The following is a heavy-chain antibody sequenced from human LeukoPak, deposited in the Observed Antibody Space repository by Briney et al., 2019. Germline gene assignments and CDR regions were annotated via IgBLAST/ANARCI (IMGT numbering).Heavy chain of an antibody. Sequence: GGSLRLSCAASGFTFSSYGMHWVRQAPGKGLEWVAVISYDGSNKYYADSVKGRFTISRDNSKNTLYLQMNSLRAEDTAVYYCAKDRGLRWYDYYYYGMDVWGQGTTVTVS. CDR2: ISYDGSNK. D-gene: IGHD4-23*01. V-gene: IGHV3-30*18. J-gene: IGHJ6*02. CDR1: GFTFSSYG. CDR3: AKDRGLRWYDYYYYGMDV.